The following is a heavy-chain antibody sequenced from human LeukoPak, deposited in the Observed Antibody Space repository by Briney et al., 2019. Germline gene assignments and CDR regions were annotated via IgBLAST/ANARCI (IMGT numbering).Heavy chain of an antibody. CDR2: IYYSGST. V-gene: IGHV4-30-4*01. CDR1: GGSFSDYY. J-gene: IGHJ6*02. Sequence: SETLSLTCAVYGGSFSDYYWSWIRQPPGKGLEWIGYIYYSGSTYYNPSLKSRVTISVDTSKNQFSLKLSSVTAADTAVYYCARAPCARYYYGMDVWGQGTTVTVSS. CDR3: ARAPCARYYYGMDV.